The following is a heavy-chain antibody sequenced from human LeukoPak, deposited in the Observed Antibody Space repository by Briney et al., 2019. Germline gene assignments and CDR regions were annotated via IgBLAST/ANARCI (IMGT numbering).Heavy chain of an antibody. V-gene: IGHV3-21*01. CDR1: GFSFSSYN. CDR2: ITSSSTYT. D-gene: IGHD1-26*01. Sequence: PGGSLRLSCAASGFSFSSYNMNWVRQTPGKGLEWVSSITSSSTYTFYADSAKGRFTISRDNARNSLYLQMNSLRAEDTAVYYCARDPYSGTYGDTYYYMDVWGKGTTVTISS. CDR3: ARDPYSGTYGDTYYYMDV. J-gene: IGHJ6*03.